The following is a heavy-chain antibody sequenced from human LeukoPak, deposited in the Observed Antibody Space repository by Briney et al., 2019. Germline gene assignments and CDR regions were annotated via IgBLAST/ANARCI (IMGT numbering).Heavy chain of an antibody. Sequence: PGGSLRPSCAASGFTFSSYAMSWVRQAPGKGLEWVSAISGSGGSTYYADSVKGRFTISRDNSKNTLYLQMNSLRAEDTAVYYCAKGEDYYDSSGYYGPDWGQGTLVTVSS. V-gene: IGHV3-23*01. CDR1: GFTFSSYA. J-gene: IGHJ4*02. CDR3: AKGEDYYDSSGYYGPD. D-gene: IGHD3-22*01. CDR2: ISGSGGST.